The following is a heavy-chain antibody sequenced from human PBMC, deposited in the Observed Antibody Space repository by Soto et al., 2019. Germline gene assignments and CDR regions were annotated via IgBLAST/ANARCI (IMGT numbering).Heavy chain of an antibody. CDR1: GDSVSSGDSY. D-gene: IGHD1-26*01. CDR3: VRGGNPYHYATSGPGTFDK. Sequence: QVQLQESGPGLVKPSQTLSLTCSVSGDSVSSGDSYWSWIRQPPGKALEWIGYTSFSGYTSYSPSLKSRVTISVEMSKSQFSLRLTSVTAADTAVYYCVRGGNPYHYATSGPGTFDKWGQGTLVSVSS. J-gene: IGHJ4*02. V-gene: IGHV4-30-4*01. CDR2: TSFSGYT.